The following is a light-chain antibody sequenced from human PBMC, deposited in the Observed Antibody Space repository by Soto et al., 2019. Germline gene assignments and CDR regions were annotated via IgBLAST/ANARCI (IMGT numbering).Light chain of an antibody. CDR2: DAS. CDR1: QSISSTY. Sequence: EIVLTQSPATLSLSPGERATLSCRASQSISSTYLAWYYQRPGQAPRLLIYDASTRATGIPDRFSGTGSGTDFTLTISGLEPEDLGVYFCQQYGYSPPWTFGQGTKVEI. J-gene: IGKJ1*01. V-gene: IGKV3-20*01. CDR3: QQYGYSPPWT.